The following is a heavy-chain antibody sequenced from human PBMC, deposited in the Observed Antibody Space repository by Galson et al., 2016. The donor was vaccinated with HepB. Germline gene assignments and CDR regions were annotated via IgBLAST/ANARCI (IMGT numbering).Heavy chain of an antibody. D-gene: IGHD6-13*01. CDR2: ISDSVGRT. CDR3: AKSRGGSGSWYFDAFDI. Sequence: SLRLSCAASGFTVSSTYMTWVRQAPGKGLEWVSSISDSVGRTYYADSVKGRFTISRDNSKNTLHLQMNSLRAEDTAVYYCAKSRGGSGSWYFDAFDIWGQGTMVTVSS. CDR1: GFTVSSTY. V-gene: IGHV3-53*01. J-gene: IGHJ3*02.